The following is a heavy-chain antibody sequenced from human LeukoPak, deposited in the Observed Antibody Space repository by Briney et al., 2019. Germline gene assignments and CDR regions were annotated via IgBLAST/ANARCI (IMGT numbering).Heavy chain of an antibody. CDR2: IYHSGST. J-gene: IGHJ6*03. V-gene: IGHV4-30-2*01. Sequence: SETLSLTCTVSGGSISSGGYYWSWIRQPPGKGLEWIGYIYHSGSTYYNPSLKSRVTISVDRSKNQFSLMLRSVTAADTAVYYCARGGIFRLYHYYYMDVWGKGTTVTVSS. CDR1: GGSISSGGYY. D-gene: IGHD3-9*01. CDR3: ARGGIFRLYHYYYMDV.